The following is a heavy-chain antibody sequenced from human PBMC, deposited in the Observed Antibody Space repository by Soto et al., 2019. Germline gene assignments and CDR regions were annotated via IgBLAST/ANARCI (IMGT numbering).Heavy chain of an antibody. CDR2: IYSGGST. V-gene: IGHV3-53*01. CDR3: ARDVVDTSYGLPIYYYYGMDV. D-gene: IGHD5-18*01. J-gene: IGHJ6*02. CDR1: GFTVSSNY. Sequence: QPGGSLRLSCAASGFTVSSNYMSWVRQAPGKGLEWVSVIYSGGSTYYADSVKGRFTISRDNSKNTLYLQMNSLRAEDTAVYYCARDVVDTSYGLPIYYYYGMDVWGQGTTVTVSS.